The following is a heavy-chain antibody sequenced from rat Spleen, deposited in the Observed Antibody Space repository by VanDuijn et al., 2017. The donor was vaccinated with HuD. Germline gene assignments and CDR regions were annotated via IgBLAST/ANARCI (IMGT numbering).Heavy chain of an antibody. CDR2: IWGDGNS. CDR1: GFSLTSYN. J-gene: IGHJ2*01. CDR3: ARADIASISTGGI. V-gene: IGHV2-30*01. Sequence: QVQLKESGPGLVQPSQTLSLTCTVSGFSLTSYNVHWVRQPPGKGLDWMGVIWGDGNSNYNSALKSRLSISRDTSKSQVYLKMNSLQTGDTATCYCARADIASISTGGIWGQGVMVTVSS. D-gene: IGHD1-2*01.